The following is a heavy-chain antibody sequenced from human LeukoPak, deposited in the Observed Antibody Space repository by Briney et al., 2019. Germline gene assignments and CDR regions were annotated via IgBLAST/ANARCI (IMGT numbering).Heavy chain of an antibody. Sequence: SVTVSCKASGGTFSSYAISWVRQAPGQGLEWMGGIIPIFGTANYAQKFQGRVTITTDESTSTAYMELSSLRSEDTAVYYCARVVVPAAIIGAFDIWGQGTMVTVSS. CDR1: GGTFSSYA. CDR3: ARVVVPAAIIGAFDI. CDR2: IIPIFGTA. D-gene: IGHD2-2*02. J-gene: IGHJ3*02. V-gene: IGHV1-69*05.